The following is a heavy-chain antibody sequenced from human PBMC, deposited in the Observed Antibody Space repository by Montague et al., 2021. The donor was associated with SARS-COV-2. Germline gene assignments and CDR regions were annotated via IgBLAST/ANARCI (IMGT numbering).Heavy chain of an antibody. D-gene: IGHD3-3*01. CDR3: ARDVRYYDFWSGRVQTSPDH. CDR1: GYSISSGYY. V-gene: IGHV4-38-2*02. CDR2: FYHRGST. Sequence: SETLSLTCTVSGYSISSGYYWCWIRQPPGKVLECIGIFYHRGSTYYNPSLNRLVTISVDTSKSLFSLKLSSVTAANTAVYYCARDVRYYDFWSGRVQTSPDHWGQGTLVTVSS. J-gene: IGHJ4*02.